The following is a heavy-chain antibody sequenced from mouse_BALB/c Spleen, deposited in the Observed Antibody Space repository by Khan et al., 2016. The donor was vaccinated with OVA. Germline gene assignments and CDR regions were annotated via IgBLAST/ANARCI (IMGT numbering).Heavy chain of an antibody. CDR3: ARISSYWYTDV. D-gene: IGHD6-2*01. Sequence: QIQLVQSGPELKKPGETVKISCTASGYTFTNYGMNWVKQAPGKGLKWMGWINTYTGEPTYADDFKGRFVFSLETSASTAYLQISNHKNEDMTTYFCARISSYWYTDVWGAGTTVTVSS. V-gene: IGHV9-1*02. CDR1: GYTFTNYG. J-gene: IGHJ1*01. CDR2: INTYTGEP.